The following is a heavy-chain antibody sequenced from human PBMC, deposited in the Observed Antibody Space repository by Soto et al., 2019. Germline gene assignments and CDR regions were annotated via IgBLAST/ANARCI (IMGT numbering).Heavy chain of an antibody. D-gene: IGHD2-2*02. Sequence: ASVKVACKGSGYTFTVYYMHWVLQAPGQGLEWMGWINPNSGGTNYAQKFQGWVTMTRDTSISTAYMELSRLRSDDTAVYYCARGRGIVVVPTAILDDWFDPWGQGTLVTVSS. CDR2: INPNSGGT. CDR3: ARGRGIVVVPTAILDDWFDP. V-gene: IGHV1-2*04. J-gene: IGHJ5*02. CDR1: GYTFTVYY.